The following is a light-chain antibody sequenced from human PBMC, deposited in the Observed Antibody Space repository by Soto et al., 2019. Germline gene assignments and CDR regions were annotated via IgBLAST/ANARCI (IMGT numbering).Light chain of an antibody. CDR2: EDD. Sequence: NFMLTQPHSVSESPGKTVTISCTRSSGSVASNYVQWYQRRPVSAPSLLIYEDDQRSSGVPDRFSGSIDSSSNSASLTVSGLKPEDDADYYCQGFDNSNFKWVFGGGTKLTVL. CDR3: QGFDNSNFKWV. V-gene: IGLV6-57*03. J-gene: IGLJ3*02. CDR1: SGSVASNY.